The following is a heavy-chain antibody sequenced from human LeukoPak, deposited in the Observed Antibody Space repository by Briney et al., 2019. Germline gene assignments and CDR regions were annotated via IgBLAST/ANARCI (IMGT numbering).Heavy chain of an antibody. V-gene: IGHV4-34*01. D-gene: IGHD3-22*01. Sequence: PSETLSLTCAVYSGSFSGYYWSWIRQPPGKGLEWIGEINHSGSTNYNPSLKSRVTISVDTSKNQFSLKLSSVTAADTAVYYCARFAPLFYDSRNYFDYWGQGTLVTVSS. CDR1: SGSFSGYY. CDR2: INHSGST. J-gene: IGHJ4*02. CDR3: ARFAPLFYDSRNYFDY.